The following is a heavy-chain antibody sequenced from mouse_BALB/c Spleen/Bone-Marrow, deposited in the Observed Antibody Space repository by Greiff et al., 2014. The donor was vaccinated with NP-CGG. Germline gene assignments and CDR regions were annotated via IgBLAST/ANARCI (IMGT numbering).Heavy chain of an antibody. CDR3: ARRYANTAWFAS. D-gene: IGHD5-1-1*01. V-gene: IGHV14-3*02. Sequence: VQLQQSGAELVKPGASVKLSCTPSGFNIKDTHMHWVKQRPEQGLEWIGRIDPANGNTKYDPKFQGKATITADTSSNTAYLQLSSLTSEDTAVYYCARRYANTAWFASWGQGTLVTVS. CDR2: IDPANGNT. J-gene: IGHJ3*01. CDR1: GFNIKDTH.